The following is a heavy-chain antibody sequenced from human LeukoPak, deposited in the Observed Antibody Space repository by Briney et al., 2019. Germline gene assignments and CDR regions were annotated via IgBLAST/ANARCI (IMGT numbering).Heavy chain of an antibody. CDR3: ARDSGGSYGY. V-gene: IGHV4-31*03. CDR1: GGSISSGGYY. CDR2: IYYSGST. D-gene: IGHD1-26*01. J-gene: IGHJ4*02. Sequence: SETLSLTCTVSGGSISSGGYYWSWIRQHPGKGLEWIGYIYYSGSTYYNPSLKSRVTMSVDTSKNQFSLKLSSVTAADTAVYYCARDSGGSYGYWGQETLVTVSS.